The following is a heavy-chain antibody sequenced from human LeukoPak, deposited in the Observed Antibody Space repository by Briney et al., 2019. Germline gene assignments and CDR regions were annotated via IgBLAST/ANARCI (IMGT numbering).Heavy chain of an antibody. J-gene: IGHJ4*02. Sequence: GSLSLSCAASGFTFTNYEMNWVRQAPGMGLEWVSYISSIGSSVYYADSVKGRFTISRDNAKNSVSLQMNSLRAEDTAVYYCASQWFGDFYFDYWGQGTLVTVSS. CDR2: ISSIGSSV. CDR1: GFTFTNYE. D-gene: IGHD3-10*01. V-gene: IGHV3-48*03. CDR3: ASQWFGDFYFDY.